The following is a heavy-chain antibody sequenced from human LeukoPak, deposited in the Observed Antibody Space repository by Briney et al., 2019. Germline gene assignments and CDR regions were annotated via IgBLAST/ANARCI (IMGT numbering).Heavy chain of an antibody. D-gene: IGHD6-6*01. Sequence: SETLSLTCTVSGGSISSYYWSWIRQPAGKGLEWIGRIYTSGSTNYNPSLKSRVTISVDTSKNQFSLKLSSVTAADTAVYYCARASEYSSSPGWFDPWGQGTLVTVSS. CDR1: GGSISSYY. V-gene: IGHV4-4*07. CDR3: ARASEYSSSPGWFDP. J-gene: IGHJ5*02. CDR2: IYTSGST.